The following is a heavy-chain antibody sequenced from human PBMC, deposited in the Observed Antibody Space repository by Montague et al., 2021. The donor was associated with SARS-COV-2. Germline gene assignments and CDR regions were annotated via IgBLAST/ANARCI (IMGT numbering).Heavy chain of an antibody. J-gene: IGHJ6*02. CDR1: GASISSSY. CDR2: IDTSGSP. Sequence: SETLSLTCTVSGASISSSYWGWIRQTAGKGLEWIGRIDTSGSPKYNPSLKSRVTMSLDTSKNQFSLKVNSVTVADTAIYYCASDFKNSYAMDVWGQGTTVIVSS. V-gene: IGHV4-4*07. CDR3: ASDFKNSYAMDV.